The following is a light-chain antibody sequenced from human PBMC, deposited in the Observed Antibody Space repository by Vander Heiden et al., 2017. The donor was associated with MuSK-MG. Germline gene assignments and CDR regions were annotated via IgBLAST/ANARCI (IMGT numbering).Light chain of an antibody. CDR3: SSYTSSIPRV. CDR1: SSDVGGYNY. V-gene: IGLV2-14*01. Sequence: QSALTQPASVSGSPAQSITISCTGTSSDVGGYNYVSWYQQHPGKAPKLMIYDVSNRPSGVSNRFSGSKSGNTASLTISGLQAEDEADYYCSSYTSSIPRVFGGGTKLTVL. J-gene: IGLJ3*02. CDR2: DVS.